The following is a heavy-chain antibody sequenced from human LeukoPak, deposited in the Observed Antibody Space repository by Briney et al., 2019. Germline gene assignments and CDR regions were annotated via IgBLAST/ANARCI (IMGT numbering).Heavy chain of an antibody. V-gene: IGHV1-2*02. CDR3: ARAAGTSPDYYYYYMDV. J-gene: IGHJ6*03. CDR1: GYTFTGYY. CDR2: INPNCGGT. D-gene: IGHD6-13*01. Sequence: ASVKVSCKASGYTFTGYYMHWVRQAPGQGLEWMGWINPNCGGTNYAQKFQGRVTMTRDTSISTAYMELSRLRSDDTAVYYCARAAGTSPDYYYYYMDVWGKGTTVTVSS.